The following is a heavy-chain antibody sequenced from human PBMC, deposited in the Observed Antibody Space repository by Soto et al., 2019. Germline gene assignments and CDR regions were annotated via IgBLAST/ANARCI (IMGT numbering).Heavy chain of an antibody. V-gene: IGHV3-7*01. CDR2: IKQDGSEK. D-gene: IGHD3-3*01. CDR1: GFTFSSYW. Sequence: PGGSLRLSCAASGFTFSSYWMSWVRQAPGKGLEWVANIKQDGSEKYYVDSVKGRFTISRDNAKNSLYLQMNSLRAEDTAVYYCARETNDFWSGYSFGMDVWGQGTTVTVSS. CDR3: ARETNDFWSGYSFGMDV. J-gene: IGHJ6*02.